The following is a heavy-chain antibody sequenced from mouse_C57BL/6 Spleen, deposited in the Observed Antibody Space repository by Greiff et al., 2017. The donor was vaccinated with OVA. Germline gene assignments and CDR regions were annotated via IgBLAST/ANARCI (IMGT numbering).Heavy chain of an antibody. D-gene: IGHD2-10*01. CDR3: ARTYYGNLRYFDV. V-gene: IGHV1-61*01. Sequence: VQLQQPGAELVRPGSSVKLSCKASGYTFTSYWMDWVKQRPGQGLEWIGNIYPSDSETHYNQKFKDKATLTVDKSSSTAYMQLSSLTSEDSAVYYCARTYYGNLRYFDVWGTGTTVTVSS. J-gene: IGHJ1*03. CDR1: GYTFTSYW. CDR2: IYPSDSET.